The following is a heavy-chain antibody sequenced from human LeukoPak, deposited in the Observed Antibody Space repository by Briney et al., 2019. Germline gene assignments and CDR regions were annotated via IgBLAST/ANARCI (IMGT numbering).Heavy chain of an antibody. Sequence: GGCLRLSCAASGFNFSTFGMHWVRQPPGKGLERVASLRSDDRNKHYADSVEGRFIISRDNSKSTLFLQMSSLRIEDTAVYFCVRDWVSADFNWGQGTLVTVSS. J-gene: IGHJ4*02. CDR1: GFNFSTFG. CDR3: VRDWVSADFN. D-gene: IGHD6-13*01. CDR2: LRSDDRNK. V-gene: IGHV3-30*02.